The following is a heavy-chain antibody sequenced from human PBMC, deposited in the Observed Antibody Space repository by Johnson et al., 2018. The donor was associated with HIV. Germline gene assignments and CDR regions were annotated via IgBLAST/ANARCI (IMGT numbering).Heavy chain of an antibody. Sequence: VQLVESGGGLVQPGGSLRLSCAASEFTFGNYWLSWLRQAPGKGLEWVANINQDGSEKLYVDSVKGRFTIPRDNAKNSLYLQMNSLRAEDTAVYYCAKDPPWIWFGELYGFDAFDIWGQGTMVTVSS. CDR1: EFTFGNYW. CDR2: INQDGSEK. J-gene: IGHJ3*02. D-gene: IGHD3-10*01. V-gene: IGHV3-7*05. CDR3: AKDPPWIWFGELYGFDAFDI.